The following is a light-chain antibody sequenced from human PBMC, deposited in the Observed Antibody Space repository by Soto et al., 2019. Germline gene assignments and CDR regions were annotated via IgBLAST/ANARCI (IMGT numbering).Light chain of an antibody. J-gene: IGKJ4*01. Sequence: DIQMTQSPSSVSASVGDRVTITCRATQDIVSWVAWYQQKPGTAPKLLIYSASSLQGGVPSRFSGSGSGTEFTLTISGLQPEDVATYYCQQSDSFPLTFGGGTKVE. V-gene: IGKV1-12*01. CDR2: SAS. CDR3: QQSDSFPLT. CDR1: QDIVSW.